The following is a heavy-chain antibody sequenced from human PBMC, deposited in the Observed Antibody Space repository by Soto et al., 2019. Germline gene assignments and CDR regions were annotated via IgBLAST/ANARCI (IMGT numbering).Heavy chain of an antibody. Sequence: VESLKISCKGSGYIFTSYWIGCLLEMPGKGLEWMGIIYPGDSDTRYSPSFQGQVTISADKSISTAYLQWSSLKASDTAMYYCARRRDEESHFDYWGQGTLVTVSS. CDR3: ARRRDEESHFDY. CDR1: GYIFTSYW. V-gene: IGHV5-51*01. J-gene: IGHJ4*02. CDR2: IYPGDSDT.